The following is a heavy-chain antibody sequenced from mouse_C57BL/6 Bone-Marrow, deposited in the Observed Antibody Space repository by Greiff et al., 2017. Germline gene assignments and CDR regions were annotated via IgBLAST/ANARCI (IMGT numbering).Heavy chain of an antibody. V-gene: IGHV1-81*01. J-gene: IGHJ2*01. CDR3: ARRTGSLYYFDY. D-gene: IGHD4-1*01. CDR1: GYTFTSYG. Sequence: QVQLQQSGAELARPGASVKLSCKASGYTFTSYGISWVKQRTGQGLEWIGEIYPRSGNTYYNEKFKGKDTLTADKSSSTAYLELRSLTSDDSAVYFCARRTGSLYYFDYWGQGTTLTVSS. CDR2: IYPRSGNT.